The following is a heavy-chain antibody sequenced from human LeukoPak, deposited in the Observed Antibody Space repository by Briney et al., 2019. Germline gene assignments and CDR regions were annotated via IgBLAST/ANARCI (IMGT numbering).Heavy chain of an antibody. D-gene: IGHD3-10*01. CDR3: ARGLKYGSGSYYNWNWFDP. CDR1: GGTFSSYA. V-gene: IGHV1-69*04. CDR2: IIPILGIA. J-gene: IGHJ5*02. Sequence: SVKVSCKASGGTFSSYAISWVRQVPGQGLEWMGRIIPILGIANYAQKFQGRVTITADKSTSTAYMELSSLRSEDTAVYYCARGLKYGSGSYYNWNWFDPWGQGTLVTVSS.